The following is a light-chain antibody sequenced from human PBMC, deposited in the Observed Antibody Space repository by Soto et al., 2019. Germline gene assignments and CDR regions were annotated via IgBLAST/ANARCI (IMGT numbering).Light chain of an antibody. V-gene: IGKV4-1*01. CDR2: WAS. CDR3: QQYYTTPRT. J-gene: IGKJ2*01. CDR1: RNLLYSSNNKNY. Sequence: DIVMTQSPDSLAVSLGERATINCKSSRNLLYSSNNKNYFAWYQQKPGQPPKLLIYWASTRESGVPDRFSGSGSGTDFTLTISSLQAEDVAVYYCQQYYTTPRTFGQGTKVDTK.